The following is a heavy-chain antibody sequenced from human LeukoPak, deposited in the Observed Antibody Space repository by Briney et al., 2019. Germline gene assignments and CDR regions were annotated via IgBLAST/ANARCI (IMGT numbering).Heavy chain of an antibody. Sequence: RGSLRLSCAASGFSFSRYDMHWVRQATGKGLEWVSAIGTAGDTYYPGSVKGRFTISRENAKNSLYLQMNSLRAGDTAVYYCARAYSSSWYHTEGATDRHYFDYWGQGTLVTVSS. CDR1: GFSFSRYD. J-gene: IGHJ4*02. V-gene: IGHV3-13*04. CDR2: IGTAGDT. D-gene: IGHD6-13*01. CDR3: ARAYSSSWYHTEGATDRHYFDY.